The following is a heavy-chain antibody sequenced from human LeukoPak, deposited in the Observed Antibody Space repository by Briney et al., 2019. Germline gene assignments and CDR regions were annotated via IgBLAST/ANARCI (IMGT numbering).Heavy chain of an antibody. Sequence: GGSLRLSCAASGFTFSSYGMHWVRQAPGKGLEWVAVISYDGSNKYYADSVKGRFTISRDNSKNTLYLQMNSLRAEDTAVYYCAKDHYDTANFDYWGQGTLVTVSS. D-gene: IGHD3-22*01. CDR2: ISYDGSNK. CDR3: AKDHYDTANFDY. V-gene: IGHV3-30*18. J-gene: IGHJ4*02. CDR1: GFTFSSYG.